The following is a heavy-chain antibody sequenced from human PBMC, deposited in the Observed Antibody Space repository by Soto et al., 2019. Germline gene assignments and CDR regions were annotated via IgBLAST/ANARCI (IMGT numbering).Heavy chain of an antibody. V-gene: IGHV3-48*01. D-gene: IGHD6-19*01. J-gene: IGHJ4*02. CDR3: ARRDSSGWYPFDY. CDR2: ISDSGATI. Sequence: EVQLVESGGDLVQPGGSLRLSCVVSGFTFSTDSMNWVRQAPGKGLEWLSYISDSGATIHYADSVRGRFTISRDNAKNSLYLQMNSLRVEDTAVYYCARRDSSGWYPFDYWGQGTRVTVSS. CDR1: GFTFSTDS.